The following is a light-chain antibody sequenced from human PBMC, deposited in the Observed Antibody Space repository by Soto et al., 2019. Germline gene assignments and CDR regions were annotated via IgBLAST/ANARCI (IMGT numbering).Light chain of an antibody. CDR2: GAS. CDR3: QIFT. CDR1: QSVSSSY. Sequence: EIVLTQSPGTLSLSPGERATLSCRASQSVSSSYLAWYQQKPGQAPRLLIYGASSRATGIPDRFSGSGSGTDFTLTISRLEPEDFAVYYCQIFTFGPGTKVDIK. J-gene: IGKJ3*01. V-gene: IGKV3-20*01.